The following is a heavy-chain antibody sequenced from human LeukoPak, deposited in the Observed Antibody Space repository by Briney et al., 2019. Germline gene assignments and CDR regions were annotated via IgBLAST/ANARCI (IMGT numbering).Heavy chain of an antibody. J-gene: IGHJ4*02. D-gene: IGHD4-23*01. CDR2: IYYSGST. CDR3: ADGGNPRV. Sequence: SETLSLTCTVSGGSISSSRYYWAWIRQPPGKGLEWIGSIYYSGSTPYNPSLKSRVTISLDTSKKQFSLKLSSVTAAGTAVYYCADGGNPRVWGQGTLVTVSS. V-gene: IGHV4-39*01. CDR1: GGSISSSRYY.